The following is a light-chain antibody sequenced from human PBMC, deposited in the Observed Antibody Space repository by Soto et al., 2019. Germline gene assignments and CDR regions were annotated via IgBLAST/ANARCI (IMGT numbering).Light chain of an antibody. CDR3: CSHAGSGV. CDR1: SSDVGSYNL. J-gene: IGLJ2*01. CDR2: EGS. Sequence: QSVLTQPASVSGSPGQSITISCTGTSSDVGSYNLVSWYQQHPGKAPKLMIYEGSKRPSGVSNRFSGSKSGNTASLTISGLQAEDEADYYCCSHAGSGVFGGGTKLTVL. V-gene: IGLV2-23*01.